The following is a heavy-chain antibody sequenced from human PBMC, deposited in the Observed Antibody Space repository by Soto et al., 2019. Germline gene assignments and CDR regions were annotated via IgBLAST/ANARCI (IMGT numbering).Heavy chain of an antibody. CDR3: ARGLRGYSYGDVD. Sequence: QVRLVQSGAEVKKPGSSVKVSCKASGGTFNDFLVGWVRQAPGQGLEWMGGILPIFDRTNYAQKFQDRVTITADESTSPAYMALRSLRSEDTAVYFCARGLRGYSYGDVDWGQGTLVTVSS. CDR1: GGTFNDFL. V-gene: IGHV1-69*01. J-gene: IGHJ4*02. CDR2: ILPIFDRT. D-gene: IGHD5-18*01.